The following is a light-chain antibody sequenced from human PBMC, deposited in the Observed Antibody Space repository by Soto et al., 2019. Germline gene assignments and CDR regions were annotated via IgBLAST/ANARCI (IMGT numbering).Light chain of an antibody. CDR2: GAS. Sequence: ETVMSQSPATLSVSPGERATLSCRASQSVNTNLAWYHQKLGQPPRVLIFGASTRATGVPARFSGSGSGTEFTLTISSLQAADFAVYHCQHYNNWPITFGQGTRLEIK. V-gene: IGKV3-15*01. J-gene: IGKJ5*01. CDR3: QHYNNWPIT. CDR1: QSVNTN.